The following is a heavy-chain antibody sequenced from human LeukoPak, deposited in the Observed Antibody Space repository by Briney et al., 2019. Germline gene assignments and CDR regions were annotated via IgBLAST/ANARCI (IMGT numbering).Heavy chain of an antibody. J-gene: IGHJ6*02. Sequence: PSETLSLTCTVSGGSISSGSYYWSWIRQPAGKGLEWIGRIYTSGSTNYNPSLKSRVTISVDTSQNQFSLKLSSVTAADTAVYYCAREWDFDWLGYYGMNVWGQGTTVTVSS. CDR2: IYTSGST. V-gene: IGHV4-61*02. CDR3: AREWDFDWLGYYGMNV. CDR1: GGSISSGSYY. D-gene: IGHD3-9*01.